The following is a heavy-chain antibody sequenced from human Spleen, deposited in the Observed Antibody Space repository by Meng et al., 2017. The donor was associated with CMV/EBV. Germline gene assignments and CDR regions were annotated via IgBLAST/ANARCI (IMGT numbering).Heavy chain of an antibody. CDR2: IKQDGSEK. D-gene: IGHD3-10*01. Sequence: GGSLRLSCAASGFTFNSYWMTWVRQAPGKGLEWVANIKQDGSEKYYVNSVKGRFTISRDSAKNSLYLQMNSLRAKDTAVYYCARDGVYRGGFDMRGQGTMVTVSS. CDR3: ARDGVYRGGFDM. V-gene: IGHV3-7*01. CDR1: GFTFNSYW. J-gene: IGHJ3*02.